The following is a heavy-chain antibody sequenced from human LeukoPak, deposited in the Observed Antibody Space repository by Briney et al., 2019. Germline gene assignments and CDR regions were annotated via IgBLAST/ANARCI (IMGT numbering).Heavy chain of an antibody. V-gene: IGHV3-74*01. D-gene: IGHD5-12*01. CDR2: INSDGSST. Sequence: GGSLRLSCAAFGFSFSSYWMHWVRQAPGKGLAWVSRINSDGSSTSYADSVKGRFTISRDNAKNTLYLQMNSLRAEDTAVYYCARGFGYDNIVTYWGQGTLVTVSS. J-gene: IGHJ4*02. CDR3: ARGFGYDNIVTY. CDR1: GFSFSSYW.